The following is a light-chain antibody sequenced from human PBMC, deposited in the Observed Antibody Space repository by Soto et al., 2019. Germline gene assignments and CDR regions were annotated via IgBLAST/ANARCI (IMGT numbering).Light chain of an antibody. J-gene: IGLJ3*02. V-gene: IGLV8-61*01. Sequence: QAVVTQEPSFSVSPGGTVTLTCGSTSGSVSTRNYPSWYQQIPGQAPRTLIYNTNTRSSGVPDRFSGSILGNKAALTITGAQAADESDYYCALYVGSGIHWVFGGGTKLTVL. CDR3: ALYVGSGIHWV. CDR1: SGSVSTRNY. CDR2: NTN.